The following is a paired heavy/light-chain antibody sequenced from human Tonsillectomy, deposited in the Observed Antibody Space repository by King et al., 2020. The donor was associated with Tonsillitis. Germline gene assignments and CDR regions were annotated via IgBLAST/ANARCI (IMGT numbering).Heavy chain of an antibody. J-gene: IGHJ4*02. CDR1: GFTFSSYA. CDR2: VRPNGDRK. Sequence: EVQLLESGGGLVQPGGSLRLSCAASGFTFSSYAMAWVRQTPGKGLEWVSTVRPNGDRKYYADSVKGRFTISRDNSKNTLYLQMDSLRAEDTAVFYCAREIGSSGWYTVDYWGQGTLVTVSS. CDR3: AREIGSSGWYTVDY. V-gene: IGHV3-23*01. D-gene: IGHD6-19*01.
Light chain of an antibody. CDR3: QTWGTATWV. CDR2: VNSDGTH. Sequence: QLVLTQSPSASASLGASVRLTCTLSSGYSTYAIAWHQVQPEKGPRYLMKVNSDGTHDKEDGIPDRFSGSSSGSERFLTISSLQSEDEADYYCQTWGTATWVFGGGTKLTVL. V-gene: IGLV4-69*01. J-gene: IGLJ3*02. CDR1: SGYSTYA.